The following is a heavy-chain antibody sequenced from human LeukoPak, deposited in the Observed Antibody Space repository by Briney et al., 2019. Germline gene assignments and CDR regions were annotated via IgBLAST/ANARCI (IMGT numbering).Heavy chain of an antibody. CDR1: GGSISSGGYY. CDR3: ARSKTRTYYDFWSGLQAPYAFDI. Sequence: TSETLSLTCTVSGGSISSGGYYWSWIRQHPGKGLEWIGYIYYSGSTYYNPSLKSRVTISVDTSKNQFSLKLSSVTAADTAVYYCARSKTRTYYDFWSGLQAPYAFDIWGQGTMVTVSS. CDR2: IYYSGST. J-gene: IGHJ3*02. D-gene: IGHD3-3*01. V-gene: IGHV4-31*03.